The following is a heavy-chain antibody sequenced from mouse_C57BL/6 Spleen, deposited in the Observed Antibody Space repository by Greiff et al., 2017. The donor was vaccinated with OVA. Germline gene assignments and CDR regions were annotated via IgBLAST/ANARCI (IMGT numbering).Heavy chain of an antibody. Sequence: VQLQQSGPGLVQPSQSLSITCTVSGFSLTSSGVHWVRQSPGKGLEWLGVIWSGGSTDYNAAYISRLSISKYNSKSQVFLQLNSLQADDTAIYYCASYYYGSSSLYAMDYWGQGTSVTVSS. CDR2: IWSGGST. V-gene: IGHV2-2*01. CDR1: GFSLTSSG. J-gene: IGHJ4*01. D-gene: IGHD1-1*01. CDR3: ASYYYGSSSLYAMDY.